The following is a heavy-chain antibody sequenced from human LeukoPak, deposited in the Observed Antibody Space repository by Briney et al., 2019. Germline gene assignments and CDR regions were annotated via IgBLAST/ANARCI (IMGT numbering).Heavy chain of an antibody. CDR1: RFTFSSYE. V-gene: IGHV3-48*03. CDR3: AELGITMIGGV. CDR2: ISSSGSTI. D-gene: IGHD3-10*02. Sequence: GGSLRLSCAASRFTFSSYEMNWVRQAPGKGLEWVSYISSSGSTIYYADSVKGRFTISRDNAKNSLYLQMNSLRAEDTVVYYCAELGITMIGGVWGKGTTVTISS. J-gene: IGHJ6*04.